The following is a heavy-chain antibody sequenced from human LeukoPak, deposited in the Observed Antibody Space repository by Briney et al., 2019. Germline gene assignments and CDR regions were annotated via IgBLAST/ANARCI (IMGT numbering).Heavy chain of an antibody. CDR3: ARDPRADIVVVPAARGAPYFDY. D-gene: IGHD2-2*01. CDR2: INPNSGGT. J-gene: IGHJ4*02. Sequence: ASVKVSCKASGCTFTGYYMHWVRQAPGQGLEWMGWINPNSGGTNYAQKFQGRVTMTRDTSISTAYMELSRLRSDDTAVYYCARDPRADIVVVPAARGAPYFDYWGRGTLVTVSS. V-gene: IGHV1-2*02. CDR1: GCTFTGYY.